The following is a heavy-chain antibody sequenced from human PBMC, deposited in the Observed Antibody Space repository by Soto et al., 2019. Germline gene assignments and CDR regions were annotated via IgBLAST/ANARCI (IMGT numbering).Heavy chain of an antibody. CDR1: GFTFSSYS. V-gene: IGHV3-21*01. J-gene: IGHJ6*03. D-gene: IGHD4-17*01. Sequence: EVQLVESGGGLVKPWGSLRLSCAASGFTFSSYSMNWVRQAPGKGLEWVSSISSSSSYRYYADLVKGRFTISGDNAKNSMYLQMNSLTAEDTAVYYCESLTTVTTPYYYYPMGVWGNGTTVTVSS. CDR2: ISSSSSYR. CDR3: ESLTTVTTPYYYYPMGV.